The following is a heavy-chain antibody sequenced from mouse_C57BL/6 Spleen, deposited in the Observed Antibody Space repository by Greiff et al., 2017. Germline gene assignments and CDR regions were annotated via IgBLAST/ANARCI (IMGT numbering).Heavy chain of an antibody. D-gene: IGHD1-1*01. CDR3: TAGINTVVAEEFAY. V-gene: IGHV14-4*01. CDR2: IDPENGDT. J-gene: IGHJ3*01. Sequence: VQLQQSGAELVRPGASVKLSCTASGFNIKDDYMHWVKQRPEQGLEWIGWIDPENGDTEYASKFQGKATITADTSSNTAYLQLSSLTSEDTAVYYCTAGINTVVAEEFAYWGQGTLVTVSA. CDR1: GFNIKDDY.